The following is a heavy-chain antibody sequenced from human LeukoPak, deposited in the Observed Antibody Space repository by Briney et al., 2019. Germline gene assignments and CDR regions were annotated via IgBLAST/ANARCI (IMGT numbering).Heavy chain of an antibody. D-gene: IGHD2-2*01. Sequence: PSETLSLTCAVSGGSISSGGYSWSWIRQPPGKGLEWIGYIYHSGSTYYNPSLKSRVTISVDTSKNQFSLKLSSVTAADTAVYYCARGDSVPTATNWFDPWGQGTLVTVSS. CDR2: IYHSGST. CDR3: ARGDSVPTATNWFDP. V-gene: IGHV4-30-2*05. CDR1: GGSISSGGYS. J-gene: IGHJ5*02.